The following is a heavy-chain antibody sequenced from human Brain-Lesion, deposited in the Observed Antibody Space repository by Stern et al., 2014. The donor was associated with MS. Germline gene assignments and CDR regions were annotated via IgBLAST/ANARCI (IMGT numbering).Heavy chain of an antibody. CDR3: ARGRVVPGFQYYATDV. J-gene: IGHJ6*02. CDR1: GGSISSGGYY. CDR2: IFNSGST. Sequence: VQLEESGPGLVKPSQTLSLSCTVSGGSISSGGYYWSWIRQPAGKGLEWIGRIFNSGSTSYNPSPTSRVTISIDTSKNQFSLRLNSMTAADTAVYYCARGRVVPGFQYYATDVWGQGTTVIVSS. V-gene: IGHV4-61*02. D-gene: IGHD2-2*01.